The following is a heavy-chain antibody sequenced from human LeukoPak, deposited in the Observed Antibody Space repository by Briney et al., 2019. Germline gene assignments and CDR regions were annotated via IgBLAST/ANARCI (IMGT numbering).Heavy chain of an antibody. V-gene: IGHV3-33*01. CDR3: VRDADVSGWYSYSDY. D-gene: IGHD6-19*01. J-gene: IGHJ4*02. Sequence: PGRSLRLSCAASGFTFSHYGMHWVRQAPGKGLEWVAVIWNHGNNNKYADSVKGRFSISRDNSKNTLYLQMDSLRAEDTAVYYCVRDADVSGWYSYSDYWGQGVLVTVSS. CDR2: IWNHGNNN. CDR1: GFTFSHYG.